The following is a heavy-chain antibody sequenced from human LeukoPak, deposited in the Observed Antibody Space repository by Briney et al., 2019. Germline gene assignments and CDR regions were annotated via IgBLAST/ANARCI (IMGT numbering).Heavy chain of an antibody. CDR2: IIPIFGTA. V-gene: IGHV1-69*13. Sequence: SVKVSCKASGGTFSSYAISWVRQAPGQGLEWMGGIIPIFGTANYAQKFQGRVTITADESTSTAYMELSSLRSEDTAVYYCARGPLYYDFWSGSNTAYYGMDVWGQGTTVTVSS. CDR3: ARGPLYYDFWSGSNTAYYGMDV. CDR1: GGTFSSYA. D-gene: IGHD3-3*01. J-gene: IGHJ6*02.